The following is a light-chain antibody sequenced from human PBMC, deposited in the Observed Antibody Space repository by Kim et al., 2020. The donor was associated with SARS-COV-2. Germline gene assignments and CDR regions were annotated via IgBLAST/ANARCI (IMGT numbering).Light chain of an antibody. J-gene: IGKJ2*01. CDR3: QQYGSSPRT. CDR1: QSVSSSY. CDR2: GAS. Sequence: LSPGESATRSCRASQSVSSSYLDWCQQKPGQAPRLLIHGASSRATGIPDRFSGSGSGTDFSLTSSRLEPEEFAVYYCQQYGSSPRTFGEGTKLEI. V-gene: IGKV3-20*01.